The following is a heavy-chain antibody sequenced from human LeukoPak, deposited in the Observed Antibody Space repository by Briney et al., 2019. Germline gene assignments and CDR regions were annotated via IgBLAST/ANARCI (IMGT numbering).Heavy chain of an antibody. CDR2: TYYSGSA. J-gene: IGHJ4*02. CDR3: ARDLGGFSTI. D-gene: IGHD6-13*01. Sequence: IPSETLSLTCTVSGGSISSYYWSWIRQPPGKGLEWIGTTYYSGSANNNPSLKSRVTISVDTSKKQFSLRLTSVTAADTAVYYCARDLGGFSTIWGQGTLVTVSS. V-gene: IGHV4-59*01. CDR1: GGSISSYY.